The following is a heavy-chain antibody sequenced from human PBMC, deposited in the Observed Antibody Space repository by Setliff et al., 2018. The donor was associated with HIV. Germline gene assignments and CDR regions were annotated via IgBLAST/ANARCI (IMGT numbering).Heavy chain of an antibody. D-gene: IGHD5-12*01. V-gene: IGHV4-31*03. CDR2: IFYSGST. J-gene: IGHJ4*02. CDR1: GGPMNTGGYY. Sequence: SETLSLTCTVSGGPMNTGGYYWSWIRHHPGKGLEWVGYIFYSGSTYYNPSLESRVTISVDTSKNLFSLKLSSVTAADTGVYYCARMRLDGGYSYDYWGQGTLVTVSS. CDR3: ARMRLDGGYSYDY.